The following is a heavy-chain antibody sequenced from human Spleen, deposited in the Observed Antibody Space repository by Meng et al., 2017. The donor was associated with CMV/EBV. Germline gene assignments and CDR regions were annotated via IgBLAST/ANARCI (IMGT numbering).Heavy chain of an antibody. CDR1: GCSFRSRRVG. CDR2: IYWDDDK. Sequence: QNTRDGPGPTLVKPTQTLTLSCTFFGCSFRSRRVGVRWIRQPPGKALEWRAVIYWDDDKSYSPSLMSRLTITKDTSKNRVVLTMNNMDPVDTATYYCAHFLGWGNYYFDYWGQGTLVTVSS. D-gene: IGHD3-3*01. CDR3: AHFLGWGNYYFDY. J-gene: IGHJ4*02. V-gene: IGHV2-5*02.